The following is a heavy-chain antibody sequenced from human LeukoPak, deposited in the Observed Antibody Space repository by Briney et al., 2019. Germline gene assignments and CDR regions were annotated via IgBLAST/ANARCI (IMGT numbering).Heavy chain of an antibody. D-gene: IGHD6-13*01. CDR3: GRAFPPLRTAAAGDY. CDR1: GFTFSDCD. CDR2: ISYRTSHI. V-gene: IGHV3-21*01. Sequence: GCSLRLSCTASGFTFSDCDMNWFRQAPGKGLEWVSSISYRTSHIYYADSVKGRFTISRDNAKNSLYLQMDSLRAEGTAVYFCGRAFPPLRTAAAGDYWGQGTLVTVSS. J-gene: IGHJ4*02.